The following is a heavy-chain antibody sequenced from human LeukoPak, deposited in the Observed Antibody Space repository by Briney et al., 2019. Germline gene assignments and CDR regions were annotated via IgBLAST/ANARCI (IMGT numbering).Heavy chain of an antibody. Sequence: PGGSLRLSCAASGFIFSQYSINWVRQAPGKGREWVSHIRSTGDTFYADSVKGRFTISRDNARNSLYLQMNSLRAEETAMYYCARDAGNSGYGCDLWGQGTLVTVSS. CDR3: ARDAGNSGYGCDL. CDR2: IRSTGDT. D-gene: IGHD5-12*01. CDR1: GFIFSQYS. V-gene: IGHV3-48*01. J-gene: IGHJ5*02.